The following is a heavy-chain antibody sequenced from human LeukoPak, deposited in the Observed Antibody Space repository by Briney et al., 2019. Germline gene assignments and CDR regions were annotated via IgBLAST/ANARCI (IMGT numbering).Heavy chain of an antibody. CDR3: ASPPHGYSSSWTYYYYYMDV. V-gene: IGHV4-39*01. Sequence: SETLSLTCTVSGGSISSSSYYWGWIRQPPGKGLEWIGSIYYSGSTYYNPSLKSRVTISVDTSKNQFSLKLSSVTAADTAVYYCASPPHGYSSSWTYYYYYMDVWGKGTTVTISS. CDR1: GGSISSSSYY. D-gene: IGHD6-13*01. CDR2: IYYSGST. J-gene: IGHJ6*03.